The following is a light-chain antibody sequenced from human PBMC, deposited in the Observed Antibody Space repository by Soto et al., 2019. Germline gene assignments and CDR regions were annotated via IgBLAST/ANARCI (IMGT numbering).Light chain of an antibody. J-gene: IGKJ4*01. Sequence: DFVMTQSPDSLAASLGERATINCKSSQSVLYSSNNKNYLAWYQHKAGQPPKLLIYWASTRESGVPDRFSGSGSGTDFTLTIINQQAEDVAVYYCQQYYDLPLTFGGGTKVEI. CDR3: QQYYDLPLT. V-gene: IGKV4-1*01. CDR2: WAS. CDR1: QSVLYSSNNKNY.